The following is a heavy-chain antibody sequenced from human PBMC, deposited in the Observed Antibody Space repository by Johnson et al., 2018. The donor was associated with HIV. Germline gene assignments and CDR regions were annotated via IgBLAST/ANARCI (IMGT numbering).Heavy chain of an antibody. V-gene: IGHV3-23*04. J-gene: IGHJ3*02. CDR3: ARDQWMAGDAFDI. Sequence: EVQLVESGGGLVQPGGSLRLSCAASGFTFSSYAMSWVRQAPGKGLEWVSTISGSGDNTYYADSVKGRFTISRDNSKNTLYVQMNSLRVEDTAVYYCARDQWMAGDAFDIWGQGTVVTVSS. CDR2: ISGSGDNT. CDR1: GFTFSSYA. D-gene: IGHD5-24*01.